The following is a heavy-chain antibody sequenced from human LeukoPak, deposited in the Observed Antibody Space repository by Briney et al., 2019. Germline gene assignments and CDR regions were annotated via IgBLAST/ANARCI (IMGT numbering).Heavy chain of an antibody. CDR1: GASISSSDSY. J-gene: IGHJ4*02. CDR2: IYRRGST. V-gene: IGHV4-39*02. CDR3: ARDRADGSGSYYFDY. D-gene: IGHD3-10*01. Sequence: PSETLSLTCTVSGASISSSDSYWSWIRQPPGKGLEWIGSIYRRGSTSYNPSLKSRVTVSEDMSKNHFSLRLSSVTAADTAVYYCARDRADGSGSYYFDYWGQGTLVTVSS.